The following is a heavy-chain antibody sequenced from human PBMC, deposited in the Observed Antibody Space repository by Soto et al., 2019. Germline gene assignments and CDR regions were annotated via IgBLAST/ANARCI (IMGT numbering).Heavy chain of an antibody. D-gene: IGHD2-15*01. V-gene: IGHV4-31*03. Sequence: QVQLQESGPGLVKPSQTLSLTCTVSGGSISSGGYYWSWIRQHPGKGLEWIGYIYYSGSTYYNPSRNGRVTISVDTSKNQFSLKLSSVTAADTAVYYCARVVAATHNDYWGQGTLVTVSS. J-gene: IGHJ4*02. CDR2: IYYSGST. CDR3: ARVVAATHNDY. CDR1: GGSISSGGYY.